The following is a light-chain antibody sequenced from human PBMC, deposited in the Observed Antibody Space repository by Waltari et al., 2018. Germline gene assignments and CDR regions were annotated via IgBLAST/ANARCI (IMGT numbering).Light chain of an antibody. CDR1: SLRTSY. Sequence: SELTQGPDVSVALGQTVKITCHGDSLRTSYASWYQVKPGQAPVLVLFGKEKRPSGIPDRISGYSSGTTSSLTITGAQAEDEAAYYCHSRKGSDNQVVFGGGTKLTVL. CDR3: HSRKGSDNQVV. J-gene: IGLJ3*02. CDR2: GKE. V-gene: IGLV3-19*01.